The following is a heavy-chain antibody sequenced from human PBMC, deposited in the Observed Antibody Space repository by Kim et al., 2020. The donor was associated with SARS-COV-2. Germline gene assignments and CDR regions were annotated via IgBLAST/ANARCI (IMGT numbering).Heavy chain of an antibody. Sequence: ASVKVSCKASGYTFTDYYIHWVRQAPGQGLEWLGRIHPNSGVTIYAQKFQGRVTMTRDTSINTAYMELSRLRSDDTAIYYFARNYGDLDYWGPGSLVAVS. CDR3: ARNYGDLDY. CDR2: IHPNSGVT. CDR1: GYTFTDYY. V-gene: IGHV1-2*06. D-gene: IGHD4-17*01. J-gene: IGHJ4*02.